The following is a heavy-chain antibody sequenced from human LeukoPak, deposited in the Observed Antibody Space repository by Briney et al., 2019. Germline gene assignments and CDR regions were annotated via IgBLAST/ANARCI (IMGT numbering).Heavy chain of an antibody. CDR3: ARDNRAVAGLFDP. Sequence: GGSLRLSCAASGFTFSTYTMNWVRQAPGKGLEGVSYITSSSNNIYYADSVKGRFTISRDNAKNSLYLQMNSLRAEDTAGYYCARDNRAVAGLFDPWGQGTLVTVSS. V-gene: IGHV3-48*01. J-gene: IGHJ5*02. CDR1: GFTFSTYT. D-gene: IGHD6-19*01. CDR2: ITSSSNNI.